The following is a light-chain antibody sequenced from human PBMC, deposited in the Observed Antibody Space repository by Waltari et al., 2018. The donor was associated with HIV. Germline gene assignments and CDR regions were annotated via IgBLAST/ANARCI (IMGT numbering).Light chain of an antibody. CDR2: DAT. CDR1: QSVGNS. CDR3: HHRSTWPKG. J-gene: IGKJ3*01. Sequence: EIVLTQSPATLPLSPGESATLSCRASQSVGNSLDWYQQKPGQAPRLVIHDATNRATGIPARFSGSGSGTDFTLTISSLEPEDFAVYFCHHRSTWPKGFGPGTKVDIK. V-gene: IGKV3-11*01.